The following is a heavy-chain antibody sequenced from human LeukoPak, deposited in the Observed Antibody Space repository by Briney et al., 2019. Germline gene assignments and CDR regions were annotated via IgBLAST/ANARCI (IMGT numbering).Heavy chain of an antibody. J-gene: IGHJ5*02. CDR3: ARGQSSNFWSGHPGDWFDP. CDR1: GGTFSSYA. CDR2: IIPILGIA. Sequence: ASVKVSCKASGGTFSSYAIGWVRQAPGQGLEWMGRIIPILGIANYAQKFQGRVTITADKSTSTAYMELSSLRSEDTAVYYCARGQSSNFWSGHPGDWFDPWGQGTLVTVSS. V-gene: IGHV1-69*04. D-gene: IGHD3-3*01.